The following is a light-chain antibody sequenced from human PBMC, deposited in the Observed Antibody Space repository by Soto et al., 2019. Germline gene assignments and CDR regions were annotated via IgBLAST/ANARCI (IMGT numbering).Light chain of an antibody. CDR3: ATWDDSLTAWV. CDR1: GSNIGSNY. Sequence: QSVLTQPHSASGTPGQRATISCSGSGSNIGSNYVYWYQHLPGTAPKLLIYRNSQRPSGVPDRFSASKPGTSASLACSGLRSEDEAEYYCATWDDSLTAWVFGGGTTLTVL. CDR2: RNS. J-gene: IGLJ3*02. V-gene: IGLV1-47*01.